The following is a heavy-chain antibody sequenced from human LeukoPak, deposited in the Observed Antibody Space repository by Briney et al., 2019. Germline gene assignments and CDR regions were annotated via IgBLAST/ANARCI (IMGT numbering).Heavy chain of an antibody. CDR1: GVGVSSNY. D-gene: IGHD4-17*01. CDR2: IYTGGNT. V-gene: IGHV3-66*01. J-gene: IGHJ4*02. Sequence: GGSLRLSCAVFGVGVSSNYMTWVRQAPGKGLQWVSVIYTGGNTHYVDSVRGRFIISRDTSKNTLYLQMNSLRSDDTAVYFCARTTRDTVMIHTPPFDQWGQGTLVTVS. CDR3: ARTTRDTVMIHTPPFDQ.